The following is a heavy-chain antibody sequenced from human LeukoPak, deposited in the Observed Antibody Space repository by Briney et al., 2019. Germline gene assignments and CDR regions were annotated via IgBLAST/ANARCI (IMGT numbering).Heavy chain of an antibody. V-gene: IGHV6-1*01. CDR1: GDSVSRDGAA. J-gene: IGHJ4*02. D-gene: IGHD6-25*01. CDR3: ARDTLAAADS. Sequence: SQTLSLTCAISGDSVSRDGAAWTWIRQSPSRGLEWLGRTYYRSKRHNEYAVSVRGRMAISPDTSKNQFSLHLSSVTPEDTAVYFCARDTLAAADSWGQGALVTVSS. CDR2: TYYRSKRHN.